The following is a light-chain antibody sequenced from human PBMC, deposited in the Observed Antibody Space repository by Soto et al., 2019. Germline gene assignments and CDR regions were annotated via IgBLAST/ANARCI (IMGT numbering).Light chain of an antibody. CDR3: MQSLQTPYT. J-gene: IGKJ2*01. Sequence: EIVMTQSPLFLPVTPGEPASISCRSSQSLLYSNGYNYLDWYLQKPGQSPQLLIYLGSNRASGVPDRLSGSGSGTDFTLKISRVEAEDVGFYYCMQSLQTPYTFGQGTQLEIK. CDR2: LGS. V-gene: IGKV2-28*01. CDR1: QSLLYSNGYNY.